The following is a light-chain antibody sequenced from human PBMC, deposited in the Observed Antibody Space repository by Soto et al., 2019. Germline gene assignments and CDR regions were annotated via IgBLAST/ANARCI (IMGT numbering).Light chain of an antibody. CDR2: EVS. V-gene: IGLV2-8*01. CDR1: RSDVGGYNY. Sequence: QSALTQPPSASGSPGQSVTISCTGTRSDVGGYNYVSWYQQHAGKAPKLMIYEVSKRPSGVPDRFSGSKSGTTASLTVSGLQAEEKADYYCSSYAGSNNSYVFGTGTKLTVL. J-gene: IGLJ1*01. CDR3: SSYAGSNNSYV.